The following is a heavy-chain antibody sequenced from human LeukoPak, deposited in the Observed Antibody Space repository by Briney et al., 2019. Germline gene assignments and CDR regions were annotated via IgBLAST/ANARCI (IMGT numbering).Heavy chain of an antibody. J-gene: IGHJ4*02. Sequence: GGSLRLSCAASGFTVSSNYMSWVRQAPGKGLEWVSVIYSGGSTYYADSVKGRFTISRDNSKNTLYLQMNSLRAEDTAVYYCARDPYSSSPYYWGQGTLVTVSS. CDR3: ARDPYSSSPYY. V-gene: IGHV3-53*01. CDR2: IYSGGST. D-gene: IGHD6-13*01. CDR1: GFTVSSNY.